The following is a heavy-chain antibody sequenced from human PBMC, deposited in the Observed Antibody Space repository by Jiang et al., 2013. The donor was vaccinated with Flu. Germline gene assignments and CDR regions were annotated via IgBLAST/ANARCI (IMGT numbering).Heavy chain of an antibody. CDR3: ARGRDVDTAMGANDY. Sequence: SCKASGYTFTGYYMHWVRQAPGQGLEWMGWINPNSGGTNYAQKFQGRVTMTRDTSISTAYMELSRLRSDDTAVYYCARGRDVDTAMGANDYWGQGTLVTVSS. J-gene: IGHJ4*02. CDR2: INPNSGGT. D-gene: IGHD5-18*01. V-gene: IGHV1-2*02. CDR1: GYTFTGYY.